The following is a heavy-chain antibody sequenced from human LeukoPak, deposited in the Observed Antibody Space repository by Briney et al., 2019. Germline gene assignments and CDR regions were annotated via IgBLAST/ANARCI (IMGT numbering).Heavy chain of an antibody. D-gene: IGHD6-19*01. V-gene: IGHV5-51*01. CDR1: GYSFSSYW. J-gene: IGHJ4*02. Sequence: GASLKISCKGSGYSFSSYWIGWVRQMPGKGLEWMGIINPGDSDTRYSPSLQGQVTVSVDKSITTASLQWSSLKASDTAMYYCARHRYSRGWLGTDYWGQGTLVTVSS. CDR3: ARHRYSRGWLGTDY. CDR2: INPGDSDT.